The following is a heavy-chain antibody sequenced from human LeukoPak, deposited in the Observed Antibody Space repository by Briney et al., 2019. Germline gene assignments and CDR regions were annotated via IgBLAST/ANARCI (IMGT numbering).Heavy chain of an antibody. Sequence: GGSLRLSCAASGFTFSDYYMSWIRQAPGKGLEWVSYISSSGSTIYYADSVKGRFTISRDNAKNSLYLQMNSLRAEDTAVYYCERARGSGSYWRYFDYWGQGTLVTVSS. J-gene: IGHJ4*02. CDR2: ISSSGSTI. CDR1: GFTFSDYY. CDR3: ERARGSGSYWRYFDY. V-gene: IGHV3-11*01. D-gene: IGHD3-10*01.